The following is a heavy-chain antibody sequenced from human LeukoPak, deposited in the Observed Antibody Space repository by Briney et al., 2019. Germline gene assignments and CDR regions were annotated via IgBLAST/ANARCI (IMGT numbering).Heavy chain of an antibody. Sequence: GGSLRLSCAASGFTFSSYAMSWVRQAPGKGLEWVSAISGSGGSTYYADSVKGRFTISRGNSKNTLYLQMNSLRAEDTAVYYCAKVPEGSGSYYTVYWGQGTLVTVSS. V-gene: IGHV3-23*01. CDR2: ISGSGGST. J-gene: IGHJ4*02. CDR3: AKVPEGSGSYYTVY. CDR1: GFTFSSYA. D-gene: IGHD3-10*01.